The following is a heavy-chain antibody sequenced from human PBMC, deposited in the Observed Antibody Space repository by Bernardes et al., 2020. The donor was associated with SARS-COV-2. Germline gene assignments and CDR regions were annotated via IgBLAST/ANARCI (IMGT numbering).Heavy chain of an antibody. Sequence: GSLRLSFAASVFAFSTYSMSWVRQAPGKGLEWVASIKEDGSDKWYVDSVRGRFTISRDNAKNSIYLQMNSLRAEDTALYYCATRRRIDDWGQGTLVTVSS. CDR1: VFAFSTYS. V-gene: IGHV3-7*01. CDR3: ATRRRIDD. CDR2: IKEDGSDK. J-gene: IGHJ4*02.